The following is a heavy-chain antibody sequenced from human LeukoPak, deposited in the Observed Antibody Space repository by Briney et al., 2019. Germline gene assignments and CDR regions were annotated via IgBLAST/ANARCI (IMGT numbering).Heavy chain of an antibody. CDR3: ARHEPYNSGSHYDY. D-gene: IGHD3-10*01. J-gene: IGHJ4*02. CDR2: ITGAGNT. CDR1: GVAVSSSY. V-gene: IGHV3-53*01. Sequence: GGSLRLSCAASGVAVSSSYMSWVRQAPGKGLEWVSAITGAGNTYYADSMKGRFTISRDNSKDTLDLQMNSLRAEDTAIYYCARHEPYNSGSHYDYWGQGTLVTVSS.